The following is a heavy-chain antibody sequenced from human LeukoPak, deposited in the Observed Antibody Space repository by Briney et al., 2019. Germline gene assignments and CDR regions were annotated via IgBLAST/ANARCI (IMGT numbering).Heavy chain of an antibody. D-gene: IGHD3-22*01. Sequence: PGGSLTLSCAASGFPFSNAWMSWVRQATGKGLEGVGRIKSKTYGGLTDYAAPVKGIFTISRDDSKTTLYLQMNSLKTEATAVYYCTTDNSDYYDSSGYYYGFDYWGQGTLVTVSS. CDR3: TTDNSDYYDSSGYYYGFDY. CDR2: IKSKTYGGLT. V-gene: IGHV3-15*01. J-gene: IGHJ4*02. CDR1: GFPFSNAW.